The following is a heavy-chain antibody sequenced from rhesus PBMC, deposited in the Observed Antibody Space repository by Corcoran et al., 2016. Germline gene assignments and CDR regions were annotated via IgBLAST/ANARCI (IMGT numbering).Heavy chain of an antibody. CDR3: AVTAYYSGSDFDY. V-gene: IGHV3S5*01. CDR2: INSDGGTT. J-gene: IGHJ4*01. Sequence: EVQLVETGGGLVQPGGSLKLSCAASGFTFSSYGMSWVRQAPGKGLEWVSAINSDGGTTYYADSVKGRFTISRDNSKNTLSLQMNSLRAEDTDVYYCAVTAYYSGSDFDYWGQGVLVTVSS. CDR1: GFTFSSYG. D-gene: IGHD3-16*01.